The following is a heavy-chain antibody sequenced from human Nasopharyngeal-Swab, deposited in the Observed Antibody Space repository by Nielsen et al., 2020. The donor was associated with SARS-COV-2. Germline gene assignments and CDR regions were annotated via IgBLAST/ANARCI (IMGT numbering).Heavy chain of an antibody. CDR2: ISGDNENT. CDR1: GFTFSSYA. J-gene: IGHJ6*02. V-gene: IGHV3-23*01. D-gene: IGHD6-25*01. Sequence: GESLKISCAASGFTFSSYAMHWVRQGPGKGLEWVSVISGDNENTYYADSVRGRFTISRDNSKNTLNLQMNNLRAEDTAIYYCAKDRDSGDESEEYYHYYGMDVWGQGAPVTVSS. CDR3: AKDRDSGDESEEYYHYYGMDV.